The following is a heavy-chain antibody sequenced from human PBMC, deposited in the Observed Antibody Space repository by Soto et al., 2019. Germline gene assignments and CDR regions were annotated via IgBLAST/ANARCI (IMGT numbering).Heavy chain of an antibody. Sequence: SVKVSCKTSGGTFNTHAISWVRQAPGHGFEWMGGIVPIYGIPSHAQKFQGRVTITADEPTTTVYMELSSLRSDDTAVYYCARGPNWNARYYYYGMDVWGQGTTVTVSS. CDR2: IVPIYGIP. V-gene: IGHV1-69*13. CDR1: GGTFNTHA. J-gene: IGHJ6*02. D-gene: IGHD1-1*01. CDR3: ARGPNWNARYYYYGMDV.